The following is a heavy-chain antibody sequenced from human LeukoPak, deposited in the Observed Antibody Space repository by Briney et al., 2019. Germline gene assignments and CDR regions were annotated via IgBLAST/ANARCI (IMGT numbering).Heavy chain of an antibody. V-gene: IGHV1-24*01. CDR2: FDPEDGET. D-gene: IGHD5-24*01. Sequence: ASMKVSCKVSGYTLTELSMHWVRQAPGKGLEWMGGFDPEDGETIYAQKFQGRVTMTEDTSTDTAYMELSSLRSEDTAVYYCAARSSRSSWLQQDWSDPWGQGTLVTVSS. J-gene: IGHJ5*02. CDR3: AARSSRSSWLQQDWSDP. CDR1: GYTLTELS.